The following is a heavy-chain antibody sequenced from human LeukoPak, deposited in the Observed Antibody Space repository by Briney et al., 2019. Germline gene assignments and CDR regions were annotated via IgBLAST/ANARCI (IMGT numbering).Heavy chain of an antibody. J-gene: IGHJ5*02. CDR1: GASIITYY. CDR3: ATTTKLAWFDP. Sequence: SETLSLTCTVSGASIITYYWSWIRQPPGKGLEWIGYIDTSGSTNYNPSLKSRVTISVDTFKNQFSLKLSSVTAADTAVYYCATTTKLAWFDPWGQGTLVTVSS. D-gene: IGHD1-26*01. CDR2: IDTSGST. V-gene: IGHV4-4*09.